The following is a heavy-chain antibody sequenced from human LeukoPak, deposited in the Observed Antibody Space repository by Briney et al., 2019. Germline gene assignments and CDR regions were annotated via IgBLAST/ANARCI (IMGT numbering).Heavy chain of an antibody. CDR2: ISGSGGST. CDR1: GFTFSNTA. CDR3: AELGITMIGGV. Sequence: GGSLRLSCAASGFTFSNTAMSWVRQAPGKGLEWVSAISGSGGSTYYADSVKGRFTISRDNSKNTLYLQMNSLRAEDTAVYYCAELGITMIGGVWGKGTTVTISS. D-gene: IGHD3-10*02. J-gene: IGHJ6*04. V-gene: IGHV3-23*01.